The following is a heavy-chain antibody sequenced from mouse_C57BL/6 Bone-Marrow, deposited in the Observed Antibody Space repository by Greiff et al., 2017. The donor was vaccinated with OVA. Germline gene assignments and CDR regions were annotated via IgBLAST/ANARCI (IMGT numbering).Heavy chain of an antibody. CDR3: SRGVYYDYDGGLFAY. V-gene: IGHV1-54*01. CDR1: GYAFTNYL. CDR2: INPGSGGT. J-gene: IGHJ3*01. D-gene: IGHD2-4*01. Sequence: QVQLQQSGAELVRPGTSVKVSCKASGYAFTNYLIEWVKQRPGQGLEWIGVINPGSGGTNYNEKFKGKATLTADKSSSTASMQLSSLTSEDSAVYFWSRGVYYDYDGGLFAYWGQGTLVTVPA.